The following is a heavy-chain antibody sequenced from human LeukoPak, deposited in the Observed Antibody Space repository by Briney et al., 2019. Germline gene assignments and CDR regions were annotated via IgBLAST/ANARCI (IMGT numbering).Heavy chain of an antibody. J-gene: IGHJ4*02. CDR1: GYTFTGYY. Sequence: GASVKVSCKASGYTFTGYYMHWVRQAPGQGLEWMGWINPNSGGTNHAQKFQGRVTMTRDTSISTAYMELSRLRSDDTAVYYCARDGGSYLPGDYYFDYWGQGTLVTVSS. V-gene: IGHV1-2*02. CDR2: INPNSGGT. D-gene: IGHD1-26*01. CDR3: ARDGGSYLPGDYYFDY.